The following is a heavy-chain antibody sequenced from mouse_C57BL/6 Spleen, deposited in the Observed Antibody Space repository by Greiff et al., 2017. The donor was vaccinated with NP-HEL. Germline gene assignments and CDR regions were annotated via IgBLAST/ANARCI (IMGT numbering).Heavy chain of an antibody. J-gene: IGHJ2*01. CDR3: AREGSRRYFDY. V-gene: IGHV5-4*01. Sequence: EVKVVESGGGLVKPGGSLKLSCAASGFTFSSYAMSWVRQTPEKRLEWVATISDGGSYTYYPDNVKGRFTISRDNAKNNLYLQMSHLKSEDTAMYYCAREGSRRYFDYWGQGTTLTVSS. CDR1: GFTFSSYA. CDR2: ISDGGSYT.